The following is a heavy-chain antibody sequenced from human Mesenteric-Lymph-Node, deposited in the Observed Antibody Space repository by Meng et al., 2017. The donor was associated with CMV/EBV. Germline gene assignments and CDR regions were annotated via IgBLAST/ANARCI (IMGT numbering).Heavy chain of an antibody. CDR3: TTQTGLGNDAFNI. V-gene: IGHV5-51*01. CDR1: GYAFNTYW. Sequence: GESLKISCKGSGYAFNTYWIGWVRQMPGKGLEWMGIIFTGDSDVRYSPSFQGQVTVSADKSISTAYLQWGSLEASDTAIYFCTTQTGLGNDAFNIWGQGTMVTVSS. J-gene: IGHJ3*02. CDR2: IFTGDSDV. D-gene: IGHD3/OR15-3a*01.